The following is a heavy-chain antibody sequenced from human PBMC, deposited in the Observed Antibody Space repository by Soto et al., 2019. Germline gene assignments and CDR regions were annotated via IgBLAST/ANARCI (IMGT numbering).Heavy chain of an antibody. D-gene: IGHD3-16*01. CDR1: GFSVSARGVG. V-gene: IGHV2-5*01. Sequence: SGATLVNPTHTLTLTCTVSGFSVSARGVGVGWIRQPPGKALEWLGIIYWNDDKRYSPSLKSRLTITKDTSKNQVVLTMTNMDPVDTATYYCAHSPWGAAPDYWGQGTPVTVSS. CDR2: IYWNDDK. CDR3: AHSPWGAAPDY. J-gene: IGHJ4*02.